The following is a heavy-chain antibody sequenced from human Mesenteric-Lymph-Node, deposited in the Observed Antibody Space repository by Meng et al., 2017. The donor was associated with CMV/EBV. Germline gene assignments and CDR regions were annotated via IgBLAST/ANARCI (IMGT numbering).Heavy chain of an antibody. CDR1: GFTFSSFV. V-gene: IGHV3-23*03. CDR3: AKDLGLHTIFGVPYYYYGMDV. Sequence: GESLKISCEASGFTFSSFVMGWVRQAPGKGLEWVSTSYSGGSTTYYADSVKGRFTISRDDSKNTLYLQMNSLRAGDTAVYYCAKDLGLHTIFGVPYYYYGMDVWGQGTTVTVSS. CDR2: SYSGGSTT. D-gene: IGHD3-3*01. J-gene: IGHJ6*02.